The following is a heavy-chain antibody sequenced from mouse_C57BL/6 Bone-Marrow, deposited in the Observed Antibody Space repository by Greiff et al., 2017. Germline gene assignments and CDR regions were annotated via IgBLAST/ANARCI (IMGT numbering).Heavy chain of an antibody. J-gene: IGHJ4*01. Sequence: EVKLVESGGGLVKPGGSLKLSCAASGFTFSDYGMHWVRQAPEKGLEWVAYISSGSSTIYYADTVKGRFTISRDNAKNTLFLQMTSLRSEDTAMYYCATRDYGPLYYAMDYWGQGTSVTVSS. D-gene: IGHD1-1*01. CDR3: ATRDYGPLYYAMDY. CDR1: GFTFSDYG. CDR2: ISSGSSTI. V-gene: IGHV5-17*01.